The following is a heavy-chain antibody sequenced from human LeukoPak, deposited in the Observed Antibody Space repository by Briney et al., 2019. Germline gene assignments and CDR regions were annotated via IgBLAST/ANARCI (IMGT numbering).Heavy chain of an antibody. CDR1: GGSFSGYY. CDR3: ARFKGYSSFNWFDP. CDR2: INHSGST. V-gene: IGHV4-34*01. J-gene: IGHJ5*02. Sequence: KSSETLSLTCAVYGGSFSGYYWSWIRQPPGKGLEWIGEINHSGSTNYNPSIKSRVTISVDTSKNQFSLKLSSVTAADTAVYYCARFKGYSSFNWFDPWGQGTLVTVSS. D-gene: IGHD6-13*01.